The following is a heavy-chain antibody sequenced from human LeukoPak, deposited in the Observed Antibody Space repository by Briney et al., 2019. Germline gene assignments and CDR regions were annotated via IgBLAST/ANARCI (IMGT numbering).Heavy chain of an antibody. CDR2: INWNGGST. CDR3: AELGITMIGGV. Sequence: GGSLRLSCAASGFSFDDYGVSWVRQAPGKGLEWVSGINWNGGSTGYADSVKGRFTISRDNAKNSLYLQMNSLRAEDTAVYYCAELGITMIGGVWGKGTTVTISS. D-gene: IGHD3-10*02. CDR1: GFSFDDYG. J-gene: IGHJ6*04. V-gene: IGHV3-20*04.